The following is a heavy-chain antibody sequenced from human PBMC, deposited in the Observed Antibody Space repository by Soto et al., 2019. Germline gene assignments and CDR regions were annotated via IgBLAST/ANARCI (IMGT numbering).Heavy chain of an antibody. Sequence: HPGGSLRLSCAASGFTFSSYAMSWVRQAPGKGLEWVSVISGSGGSTYYADSVKGRFTISRDNSKNTLYLQMNSLRAEDTAVYYCAKAIGYSGSSSPDYWGQGTLVTVSS. D-gene: IGHD5-12*01. J-gene: IGHJ4*02. CDR2: ISGSGGST. V-gene: IGHV3-23*01. CDR3: AKAIGYSGSSSPDY. CDR1: GFTFSSYA.